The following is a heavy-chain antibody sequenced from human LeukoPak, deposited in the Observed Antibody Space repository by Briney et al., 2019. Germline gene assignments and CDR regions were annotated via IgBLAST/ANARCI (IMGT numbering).Heavy chain of an antibody. CDR3: ARVGVWFGELLPVYYYYYMDV. V-gene: IGHV1-2*02. CDR2: INPNSGGT. D-gene: IGHD3-10*01. Sequence: ASVKVSCKASGYTFTGYYMHWVRQAPGQGLEWMGWINPNSGGTNYAQKLQGRVTMTTDTSTSTAYMELRSLRSDDTAVYYCARVGVWFGELLPVYYYYYMDVWGKGTTVTISS. J-gene: IGHJ6*03. CDR1: GYTFTGYY.